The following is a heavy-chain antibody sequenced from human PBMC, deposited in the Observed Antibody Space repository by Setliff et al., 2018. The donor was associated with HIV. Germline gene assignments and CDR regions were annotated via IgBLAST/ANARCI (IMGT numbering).Heavy chain of an antibody. Sequence: ASVKVSCKPSGSTFSTYDINWVRQATGQGLEWMGWMNPNSGNTGYAQKFQGRVTMTRNTTISTAYMELRSLRSDDTAVYYCASSWSRIRYYGMDVWGQGTTVTAP. V-gene: IGHV1-8*01. D-gene: IGHD6-13*01. CDR3: ASSWSRIRYYGMDV. J-gene: IGHJ6*02. CDR2: MNPNSGNT. CDR1: GSTFSTYD.